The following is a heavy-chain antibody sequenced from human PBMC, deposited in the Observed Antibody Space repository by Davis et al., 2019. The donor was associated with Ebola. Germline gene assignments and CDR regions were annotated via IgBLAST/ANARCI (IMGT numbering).Heavy chain of an antibody. CDR1: GFTFSSYG. CDR3: AKQLGSGFMYDGMDV. Sequence: GESLKTSCAASGFTFSSYGMHWVRQAPGKGLEFVAVISYDGNQKYYPDSVKGRFTISRENSNNSIFLQLNSLRAEDTAVYYCAKQLGSGFMYDGMDVWGQGATVTVSS. D-gene: IGHD3-3*01. V-gene: IGHV3-30*18. J-gene: IGHJ6*02. CDR2: ISYDGNQK.